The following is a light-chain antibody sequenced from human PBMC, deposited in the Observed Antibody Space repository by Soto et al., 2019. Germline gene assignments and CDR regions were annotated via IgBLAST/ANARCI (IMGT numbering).Light chain of an antibody. CDR3: QQYYT. V-gene: IGKV3-15*01. CDR1: QSVSSN. CDR2: GAS. Sequence: EIVITHSPATLSVSPGERATLSCRASQSVSSNLAWYQQKPGQAPRLLIYGASTRATGIPARFSGSGSGTEFTLTISSLQSEDFAVYYCQQYYTFGQGTKVDIK. J-gene: IGKJ1*01.